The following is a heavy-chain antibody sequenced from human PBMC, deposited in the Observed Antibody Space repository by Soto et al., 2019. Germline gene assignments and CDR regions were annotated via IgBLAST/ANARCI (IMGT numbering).Heavy chain of an antibody. V-gene: IGHV4-4*07. D-gene: IGHD3-3*01. Sequence: SETLSLTCTVSGGSISGYYGSWIRQPAGKGLEWIGRIYTSGSTNYNPSLKSRVTMSVDTSKNQFSLKLSYVTAAVTAVYYWAIDRGFLGGVVTNWVDPWGQGSLVTVSS. CDR1: GGSISGYY. CDR2: IYTSGST. CDR3: AIDRGFLGGVVTNWVDP. J-gene: IGHJ5*02.